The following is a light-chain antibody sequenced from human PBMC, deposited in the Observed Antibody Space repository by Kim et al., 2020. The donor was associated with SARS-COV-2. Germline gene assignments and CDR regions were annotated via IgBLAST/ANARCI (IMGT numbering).Light chain of an antibody. V-gene: IGLV3-27*01. Sequence: VAPGQTARITCSGDVLAKKYGRWLQQKPGQAPVLLIYEDNKRTSGIPERISGSSSGTTVTLTISGAQVEDEADYYCYSASDKSVVFGGGTQLTVL. CDR1: VLAKKY. CDR3: YSASDKSVV. CDR2: EDN. J-gene: IGLJ2*01.